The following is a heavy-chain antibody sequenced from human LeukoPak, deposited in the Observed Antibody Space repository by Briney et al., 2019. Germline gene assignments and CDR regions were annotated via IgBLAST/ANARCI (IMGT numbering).Heavy chain of an antibody. CDR2: VNHSGYT. D-gene: IGHD4-17*01. Sequence: SETLSLTCAVSGTSFSSYYWSWIRQPPGKGLEWIGEVNHSGYTNDNPSLKGLVTISVDTSKNQSSLRLRSVTAADTGVYFCARMTTGHDFWGQGTLVTASS. J-gene: IGHJ4*02. V-gene: IGHV4-34*01. CDR1: GTSFSSYY. CDR3: ARMTTGHDF.